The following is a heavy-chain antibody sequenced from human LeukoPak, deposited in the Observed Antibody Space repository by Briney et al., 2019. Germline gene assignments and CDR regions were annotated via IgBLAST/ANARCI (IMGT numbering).Heavy chain of an antibody. V-gene: IGHV3-74*01. Sequence: GGSLRLSCAASGFTFSSYWMHWVRPAPGKGLVWVSRINSDGSSTSYADSVKGRFTISRDNAKNTLYLQMNSLRAEDTAVYYCARANTYYYDSSGYSVDYWGQGTLVTVSS. CDR3: ARANTYYYDSSGYSVDY. CDR2: INSDGSST. D-gene: IGHD3-22*01. J-gene: IGHJ4*02. CDR1: GFTFSSYW.